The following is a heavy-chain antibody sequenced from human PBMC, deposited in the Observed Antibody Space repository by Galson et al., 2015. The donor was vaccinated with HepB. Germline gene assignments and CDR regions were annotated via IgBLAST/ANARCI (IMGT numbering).Heavy chain of an antibody. Sequence: SLRLSCAASGFTFSTYSMSWVRQAPGKGLEWVLYISSSSNTIYYADSVKGRFTISRDNAKNSLYLQMNSLGAEDTAVYYCARDPQMAHVYFDYWGQGTLVTVSS. J-gene: IGHJ4*02. CDR3: ARDPQMAHVYFDY. CDR1: GFTFSTYS. V-gene: IGHV3-48*01. CDR2: ISSSSNTI. D-gene: IGHD5-24*01.